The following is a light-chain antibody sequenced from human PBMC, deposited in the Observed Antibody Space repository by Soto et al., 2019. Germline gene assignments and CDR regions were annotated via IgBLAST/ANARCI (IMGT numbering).Light chain of an antibody. J-gene: IGLJ1*01. CDR2: SNN. Sequence: QSVLTQPPSASESPGQRVTISCSGSSSNVGSNAVNWYQQLPGTVPTLLIYSNNERLSGVPDRFSGSKSGTSASLAISGLQSEDEADYYCATWDDSLNGYVFGTGTKVTVL. CDR1: SSNVGSNA. CDR3: ATWDDSLNGYV. V-gene: IGLV1-44*01.